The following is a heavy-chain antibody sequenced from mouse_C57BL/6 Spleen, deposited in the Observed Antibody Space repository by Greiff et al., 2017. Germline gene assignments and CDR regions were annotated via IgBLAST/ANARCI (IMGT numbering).Heavy chain of an antibody. J-gene: IGHJ3*01. CDR2: IYPGDGDT. CDR3: ARGDYGSSYEGFAY. CDR1: GYAFSSSW. D-gene: IGHD1-1*01. V-gene: IGHV1-82*01. Sequence: QVQLQQSGPELVKPGASVKISCKASGYAFSSSWMNWVKQRPGKGLEWIGRIYPGDGDTNYNGKFKGKATLTADKSSSTAYMQLSSRTSEDSAVYFCARGDYGSSYEGFAYWGQGTLVTVSA.